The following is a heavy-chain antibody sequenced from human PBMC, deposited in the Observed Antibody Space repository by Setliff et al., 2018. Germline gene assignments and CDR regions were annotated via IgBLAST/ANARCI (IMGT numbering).Heavy chain of an antibody. J-gene: IGHJ4*02. CDR3: TRGGERYHTAN. V-gene: IGHV4-39*01. Sequence: PSETLSLTCTVSGASISSGTYYWAWIRQPPGKGLEWIGRIHYRGTTYSNASLASRLTISVDTAKNQFSLKLTSVTAADTAVYYCTRGGERYHTANWGQGALVTVSS. CDR2: IHYRGTT. D-gene: IGHD2-2*01. CDR1: GASISSGTYY.